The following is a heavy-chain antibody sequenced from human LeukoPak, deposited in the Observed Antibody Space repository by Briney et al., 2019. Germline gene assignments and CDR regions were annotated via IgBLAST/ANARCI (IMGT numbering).Heavy chain of an antibody. CDR1: GFTFSSYW. CDR2: IKQDGSEK. J-gene: IGHJ4*02. V-gene: IGHV3-7*01. D-gene: IGHD5-18*01. CDR3: ARDPELGGYSYGYPDY. Sequence: PGGSLRLSCAASGFTFSSYWMSWVRQAPGKGLEWVANIKQDGSEKYYVDSVKGRFTISRDNAKNSLYLQMNSLRAEDMAVYYCARDPELGGYSYGYPDYWGQGTLVTVSS.